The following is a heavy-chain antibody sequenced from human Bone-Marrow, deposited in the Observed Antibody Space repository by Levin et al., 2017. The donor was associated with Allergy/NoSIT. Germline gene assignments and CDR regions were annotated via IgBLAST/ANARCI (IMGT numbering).Heavy chain of an antibody. CDR3: ARELRAAAGLPYYYYYMDV. CDR1: GYTFTSYG. J-gene: IGHJ6*03. V-gene: IGHV1-18*01. CDR2: ISAYNGNT. Sequence: ASVKVSCKASGYTFTSYGISWVRQAPGQGLEWMGWISAYNGNTNYAQKLQGRVTMTTDTSTSTAYMELRSLRSDDTAVYYCARELRAAAGLPYYYYYMDVWGKGTTVTVSS. D-gene: IGHD6-13*01.